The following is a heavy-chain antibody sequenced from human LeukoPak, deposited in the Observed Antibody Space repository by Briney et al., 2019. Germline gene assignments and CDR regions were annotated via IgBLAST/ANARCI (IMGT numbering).Heavy chain of an antibody. V-gene: IGHV4-34*01. J-gene: IGHJ3*02. CDR2: INHSGST. Sequence: SETLSLTCAVYGGSFSGHYWSWIRQPPGKGLEWIGEINHSGSTNYNPSLKSRVTISVDTSKNQFSLKLSSVTAADTAVYYCARALWFGGWFDAFDIWGQGTMVTVSS. CDR1: GGSFSGHY. D-gene: IGHD3-10*01. CDR3: ARALWFGGWFDAFDI.